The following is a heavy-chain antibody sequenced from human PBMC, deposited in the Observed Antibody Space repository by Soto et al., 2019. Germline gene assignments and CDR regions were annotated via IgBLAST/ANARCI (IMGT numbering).Heavy chain of an antibody. Sequence: QVQLVQSGAEVKKPGSSVKVSCKASGGTFSSYAINWVRQAPGQGLEWMGGIIPIFGTANYAQKFQGRVTITADESTSTAYMELSSLRSEDTAVYYCARGESSSWYFYYYYGMDVWGQGTTVTVSS. V-gene: IGHV1-69*01. CDR3: ARGESSSWYFYYYYGMDV. CDR1: GGTFSSYA. CDR2: IIPIFGTA. J-gene: IGHJ6*02. D-gene: IGHD6-13*01.